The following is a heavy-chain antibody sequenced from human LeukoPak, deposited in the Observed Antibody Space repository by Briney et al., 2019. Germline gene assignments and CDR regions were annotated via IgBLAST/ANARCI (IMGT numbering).Heavy chain of an antibody. Sequence: ASVKVPCKASGYTFTSYDINWVRQATGQGLEWMGWMNPNSGNTGYEQKFQGRVTMTRTTSISTAYMELSSLRSEDTAVYYCARAKVVVVPAAPYNWFDPWGQGTLVTVSS. CDR1: GYTFTSYD. CDR2: MNPNSGNT. J-gene: IGHJ5*02. D-gene: IGHD2-2*01. V-gene: IGHV1-8*01. CDR3: ARAKVVVVPAAPYNWFDP.